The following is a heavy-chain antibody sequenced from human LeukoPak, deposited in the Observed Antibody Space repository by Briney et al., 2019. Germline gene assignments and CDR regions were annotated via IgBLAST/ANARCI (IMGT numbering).Heavy chain of an antibody. D-gene: IGHD6-19*01. CDR1: GYTFTGYY. CDR3: ARNQGGGWVFDY. CDR2: INPNSGGT. J-gene: IGHJ4*02. Sequence: GASVKVSCKASGYTFTGYYMHWVRQAPGQGLEWMGWINPNSGGTNYAQKFQGRVTMTRDTSISTAYMELNRLTSDDTAVYFCARNQGGGWVFDYLGQGTLVTVSS. V-gene: IGHV1-2*02.